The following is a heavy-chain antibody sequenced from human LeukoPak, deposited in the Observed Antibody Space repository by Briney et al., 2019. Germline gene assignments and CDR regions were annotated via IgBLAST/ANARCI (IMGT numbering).Heavy chain of an antibody. J-gene: IGHJ4*02. CDR1: GFTFSTYT. CDR3: AREDYYDSSGYYSVPSQTSY. V-gene: IGHV3-21*01. CDR2: TSSSSSYI. D-gene: IGHD3-22*01. Sequence: GGSLRLSCAASGFTFSTYTMNWVRQAPGKGLEWVSSTSSSSSYIYYADSVKGRFTISRDNAKNSLYLQMNSLRAEDTAVYYCAREDYYDSSGYYSVPSQTSYWGQGTLVTVSS.